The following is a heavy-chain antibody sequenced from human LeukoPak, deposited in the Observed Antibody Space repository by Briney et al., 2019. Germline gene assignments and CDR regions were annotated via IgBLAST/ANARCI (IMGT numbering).Heavy chain of an antibody. Sequence: PGGSLRLSCAAPGFTFSDYYMSWIRQAPGKGLEWVLYISSSSSYTNYADSVKGRFTISRDNAKNSLYLQMNSLRAEDTAVYYCARPLYGDQYYFDYWGQGTLVTVSS. D-gene: IGHD4-17*01. V-gene: IGHV3-11*06. CDR2: ISSSSSYT. CDR3: ARPLYGDQYYFDY. J-gene: IGHJ4*02. CDR1: GFTFSDYY.